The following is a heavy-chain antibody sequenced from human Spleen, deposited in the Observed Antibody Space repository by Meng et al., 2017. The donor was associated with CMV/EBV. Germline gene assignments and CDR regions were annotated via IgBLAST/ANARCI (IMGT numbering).Heavy chain of an antibody. CDR2: VYHSGST. CDR1: GYSVSNAYY. CDR3: ARATIYGVVLDS. V-gene: IGHV4-38-2*02. J-gene: IGHJ4*02. Sequence: SETLSLTCKVSGYSVSNAYYWAWIRQPPGKGLEWIGHVYHSGSTYYNPSLKSRLTIYLDTSKNQLSLMMTSVTAPDTAVYYCARATIYGVVLDSWGLGTLVTVS. D-gene: IGHD3-3*02.